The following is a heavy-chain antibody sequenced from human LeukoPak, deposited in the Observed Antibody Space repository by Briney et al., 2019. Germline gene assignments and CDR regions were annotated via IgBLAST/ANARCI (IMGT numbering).Heavy chain of an antibody. V-gene: IGHV1-18*01. CDR2: IRGDNGDT. Sequence: RGASVKVSCKTSGYTFSSYGITWVRQAPGQGLEWVGWIRGDNGDTNYAQKLQGRVTMTTDTSTSTAYMELRSLGSDETAVYYCARVGLLTGYYFFDYWGQGTLVTVSS. D-gene: IGHD3-9*01. CDR3: ARVGLLTGYYFFDY. J-gene: IGHJ4*02. CDR1: GYTFSSYG.